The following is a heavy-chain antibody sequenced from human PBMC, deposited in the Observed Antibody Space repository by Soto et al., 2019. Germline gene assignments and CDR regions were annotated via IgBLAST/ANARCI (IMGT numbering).Heavy chain of an antibody. CDR1: GFTFSSYA. CDR2: ISYDGSNK. Sequence: GGSLRLSCAASGFTFSSYAMHWVRQAPGKGLEWVAVISYDGSNKYYADSVKGRFTISRDNSKNTLYLQMNSLRAEDTAVYYCARSGVRYLPLDVWGQGTTVTVSS. CDR3: ARSGVRYLPLDV. J-gene: IGHJ6*02. V-gene: IGHV3-30-3*01. D-gene: IGHD3-10*01.